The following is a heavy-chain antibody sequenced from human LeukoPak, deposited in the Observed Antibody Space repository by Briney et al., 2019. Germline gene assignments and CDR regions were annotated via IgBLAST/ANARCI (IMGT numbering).Heavy chain of an antibody. D-gene: IGHD3-9*01. CDR2: IIPIFGTA. CDR3: ARGGGILTGYYY. Sequence: SVKASCKASGGTFSSYAISWVRQAPGQGLEWMGGIIPIFGTANYAQKFQGRVTITTDESTSTAYMELSSLRSEDTAVYYCARGGGILTGYYYWGQGTLVTVSS. V-gene: IGHV1-69*05. J-gene: IGHJ4*02. CDR1: GGTFSSYA.